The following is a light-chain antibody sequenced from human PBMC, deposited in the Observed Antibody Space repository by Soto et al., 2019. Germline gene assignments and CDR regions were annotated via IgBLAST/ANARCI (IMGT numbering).Light chain of an antibody. CDR2: DVS. CDR3: AAYTSSATPYI. J-gene: IGLJ1*01. CDR1: TLAVGLYNY. Sequence: QSVLTQPASVSGSPGQSITISCTGATLAVGLYNYVSWYQQRPDKAPKLIIYDVSDRLSGLSNRFSGSKSGSTASLTISGLQAEDEADYYCAAYTSSATPYIFGTGTKLTVL. V-gene: IGLV2-14*01.